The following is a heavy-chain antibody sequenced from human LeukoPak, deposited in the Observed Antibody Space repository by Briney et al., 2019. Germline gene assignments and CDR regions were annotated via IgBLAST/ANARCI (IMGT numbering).Heavy chain of an antibody. CDR3: ARGLGYYDILTGYYDYYYYDMDV. J-gene: IGHJ6*02. CDR2: MNTNSGNT. CDR1: GYTFTSYD. D-gene: IGHD3-9*01. Sequence: PRASRKLSRNAYGYTFTSYDINWERHVTGQGIEWNGWMNTNSGNTGYAQKFQGRVIMTRNTSISTAYMELSSLGSEDTAVYYCARGLGYYDILTGYYDYYYYDMDVWGQGTTVTVSS. V-gene: IGHV1-8*01.